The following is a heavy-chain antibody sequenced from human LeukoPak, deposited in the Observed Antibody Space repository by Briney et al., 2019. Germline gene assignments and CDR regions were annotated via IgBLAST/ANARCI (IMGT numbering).Heavy chain of an antibody. CDR1: GGSFSGYS. D-gene: IGHD3-16*01. V-gene: IGHV4-34*01. CDR2: INHSGIN. Sequence: SETLSLTCAVSGGSFSGYSLTWIRQPPGQGLEWIGEINHSGINHFNPSLRSRVTISADTSKKQVFLNLNSVTAADTAVYYCAKKKADVMGNQYYYYYGLDVWGQGTTVTVSS. CDR3: AKKKADVMGNQYYYYYGLDV. J-gene: IGHJ6*02.